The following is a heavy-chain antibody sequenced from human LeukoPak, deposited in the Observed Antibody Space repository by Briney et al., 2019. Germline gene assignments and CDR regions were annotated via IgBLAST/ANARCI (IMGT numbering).Heavy chain of an antibody. Sequence: PSETLSLTCTVSGGSISSYFWSWIRQSPGKRLEWIGYIHNSVNTNYNPSLKSRVTISLDTSKNQLSLKLTSVTAADTAVYYCARNPYGDYRDTILDYWGQGNLVIVSS. J-gene: IGHJ4*02. CDR1: GGSISSYF. CDR2: IHNSVNT. V-gene: IGHV4-59*01. D-gene: IGHD4-17*01. CDR3: ARNPYGDYRDTILDY.